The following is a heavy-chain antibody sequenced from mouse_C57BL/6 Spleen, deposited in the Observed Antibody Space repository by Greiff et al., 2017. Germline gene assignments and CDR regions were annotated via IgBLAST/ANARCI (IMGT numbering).Heavy chain of an antibody. CDR3: ARQGGTKVDY. V-gene: IGHV5-12*01. D-gene: IGHD4-1*01. Sequence: EVKLQESGGGLVQPGGSLKLSCAASGFTFSDYYMYWVRQTPEKRLEWVAYISNGGGSTYYPDTVKGRFTISRDNAKNTLYLQMSRLKSEDTAMYYCARQGGTKVDYWGQGTSVTVSS. CDR1: GFTFSDYY. CDR2: ISNGGGST. J-gene: IGHJ4*01.